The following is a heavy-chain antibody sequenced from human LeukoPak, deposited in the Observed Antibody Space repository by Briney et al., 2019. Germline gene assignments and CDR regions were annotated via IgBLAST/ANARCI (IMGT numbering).Heavy chain of an antibody. CDR3: ASDRKAAARYFLY. Sequence: TGGSLRLSCAASGFTFSSYWMSWVRQAPGKGLEWVANIKQDGSEKYYVDSVKGRFTISRDNAKNSLYLQMNSLRAEDTAVYYYASDRKAAARYFLYWGQETLDTVSS. CDR2: IKQDGSEK. CDR1: GFTFSSYW. D-gene: IGHD6-13*01. J-gene: IGHJ4*02. V-gene: IGHV3-7*01.